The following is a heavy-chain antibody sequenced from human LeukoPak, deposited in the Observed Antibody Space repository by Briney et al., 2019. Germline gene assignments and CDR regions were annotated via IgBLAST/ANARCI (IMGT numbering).Heavy chain of an antibody. D-gene: IGHD5-24*01. CDR3: AGLMAHRPLDY. CDR1: GGSVSSSYYY. J-gene: IGHJ4*02. Sequence: TSETLSLTCTVSGGSVSSSYYYWNWIRQPPGKGLEWIGYVFNGGSVNYNPSLQSRVTISVDTSKSQFSLKLTSVTTADTAVYCCAGLMAHRPLDYWGQGTLITVSS. CDR2: VFNGGSV. V-gene: IGHV4-61*01.